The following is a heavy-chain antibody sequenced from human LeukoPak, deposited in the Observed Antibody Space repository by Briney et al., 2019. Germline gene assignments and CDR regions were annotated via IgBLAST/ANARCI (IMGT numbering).Heavy chain of an antibody. CDR2: IHPNSGGT. Sequence: ASVKVSCKASGYTFTNYYMHWVRQAPGQGLEWLRRIHPNSGGTNYAQKFQGRVTMTRDTSISTAYMELSSLGSDDTAVYYCARDNPRENSGYYPPSWWGQGTLVTVSS. D-gene: IGHD3-22*01. CDR3: ARDNPRENSGYYPPSW. V-gene: IGHV1-2*06. CDR1: GYTFTNYY. J-gene: IGHJ4*02.